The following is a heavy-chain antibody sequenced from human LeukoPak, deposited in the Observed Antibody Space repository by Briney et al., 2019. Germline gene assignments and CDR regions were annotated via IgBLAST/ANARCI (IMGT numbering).Heavy chain of an antibody. V-gene: IGHV3-35*01. D-gene: IGHD3-22*01. Sequence: PGGSLRLSCAASGHTFSNRDMNWVHQAPGQGLEWVSGVSWNGSRTHYADSVKGRFIISRDNSRNTLYLQTNSLRAEDTAVYYCASISDYYDQYFWGQGTLVTVSS. CDR2: VSWNGSRT. CDR1: GHTFSNRD. J-gene: IGHJ4*02. CDR3: ASISDYYDQYF.